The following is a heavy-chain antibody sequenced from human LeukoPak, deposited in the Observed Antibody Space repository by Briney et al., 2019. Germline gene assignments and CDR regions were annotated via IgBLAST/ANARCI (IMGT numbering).Heavy chain of an antibody. CDR2: INHSGST. D-gene: IGHD6-13*01. Sequence: SETLSLTCAVYGGSFSGYYWSWIRQPPGKGLEWIGEINHSGSTNYNPSLKSRVTISVDTSKNPFSLKLSSVTAADTAVYYCARRGIAAAGRLGGWFDPWGQGTLVTVSS. CDR1: GGSFSGYY. CDR3: ARRGIAAAGRLGGWFDP. J-gene: IGHJ5*02. V-gene: IGHV4-34*01.